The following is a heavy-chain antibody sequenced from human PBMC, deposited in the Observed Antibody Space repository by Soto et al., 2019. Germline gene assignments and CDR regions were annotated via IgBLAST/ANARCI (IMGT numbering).Heavy chain of an antibody. Sequence: QVQLQQWGAGLLKPSETLSLTCAVYGGSFSGYYWSWIRQPPGKGLEWVGEVNHRGSTNYNPSLKSRVTISVDASKNQSSLKLSSVTAADTTVYYCARGLVVVVPAAAICFDPWGQGTLVTVSS. CDR2: VNHRGST. CDR1: GGSFSGYY. D-gene: IGHD2-2*01. CDR3: ARGLVVVVPAAAICFDP. J-gene: IGHJ5*02. V-gene: IGHV4-34*01.